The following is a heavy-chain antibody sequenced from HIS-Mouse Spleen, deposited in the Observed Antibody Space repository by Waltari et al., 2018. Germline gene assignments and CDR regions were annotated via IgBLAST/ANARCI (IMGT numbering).Heavy chain of an antibody. CDR3: AGGVGSSWYYFDY. CDR2: IYSGGST. V-gene: IGHV3-53*01. J-gene: IGHJ4*02. D-gene: IGHD6-13*01. Sequence: EVQLVESGGGLIKPGGSLSLSCAASGFTVSSNYISWVRQAPGKGLECVSVIYSGGSTYYADSVKGRFTISRDNSKNTLYLQMNSLRAEDTAVYYCAGGVGSSWYYFDYWGQGTLVTVSS. CDR1: GFTVSSNY.